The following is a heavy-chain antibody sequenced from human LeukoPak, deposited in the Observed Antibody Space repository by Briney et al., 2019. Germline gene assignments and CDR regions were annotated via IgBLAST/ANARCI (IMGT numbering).Heavy chain of an antibody. V-gene: IGHV3-53*01. D-gene: IGHD2-15*01. J-gene: IGHJ3*02. CDR1: GFTVSSNY. CDR3: ASHTDKYAFDI. Sequence: RGSLRLSCAASGFTVSSNYMSWVRQAPGKGLEWVSVIYSGGSTYYADSVKGRFTISRDNSKNTLYLQMNSLRAEDTAVYYCASHTDKYAFDIWGQGTMVTVSS. CDR2: IYSGGST.